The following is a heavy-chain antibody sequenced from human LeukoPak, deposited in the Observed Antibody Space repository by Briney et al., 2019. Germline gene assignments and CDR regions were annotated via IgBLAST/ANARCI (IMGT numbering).Heavy chain of an antibody. CDR3: ATDRATQYFDY. D-gene: IGHD2-15*01. CDR2: IWYDGSNK. CDR1: GITFRNYG. V-gene: IGHV3-30*02. J-gene: IGHJ4*02. Sequence: GGSLRLSCAASGITFRNYGMHWARQAPGKGLEWVAFIWYDGSNKYYADSVKGRFTISRDNSRNTLLLQMNSLRAEDTAVYYCATDRATQYFDYWGQGTLVSVSS.